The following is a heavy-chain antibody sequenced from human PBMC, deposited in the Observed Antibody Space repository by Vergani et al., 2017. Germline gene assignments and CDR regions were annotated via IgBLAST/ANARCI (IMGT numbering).Heavy chain of an antibody. D-gene: IGHD5-24*01. Sequence: QVQLVQSGAEVKKPGSSVKVSCKASGGTFSSYTISWVRQAPGPGLEWMGRIIPILGIAHYAQKFQGRVTITADKSTSTAYMELSSLRSEDTAVYYCARDGYNYRYYYYGMDVWGQGTTVTVSS. CDR2: IIPILGIA. V-gene: IGHV1-69*08. J-gene: IGHJ6*02. CDR1: GGTFSSYT. CDR3: ARDGYNYRYYYYGMDV.